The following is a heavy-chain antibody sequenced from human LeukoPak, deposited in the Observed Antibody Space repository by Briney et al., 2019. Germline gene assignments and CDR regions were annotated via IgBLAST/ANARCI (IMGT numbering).Heavy chain of an antibody. CDR2: ISGSGGST. Sequence: GGSLRLSCAASGFTFSSYAMSWVRQAPGKGLEWVSAISGSGGSTYYADSVKGRFTISRDNSKNTLYLQMNSLRAEDTAVYYCARAGQWLGNFDYWGQGTLVTVSS. V-gene: IGHV3-23*01. J-gene: IGHJ4*02. CDR1: GFTFSSYA. CDR3: ARAGQWLGNFDY. D-gene: IGHD6-19*01.